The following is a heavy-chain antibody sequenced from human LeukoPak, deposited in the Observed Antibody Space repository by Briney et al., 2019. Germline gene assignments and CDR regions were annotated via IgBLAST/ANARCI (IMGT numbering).Heavy chain of an antibody. CDR2: TYPGESDT. J-gene: IGHJ4*02. Sequence: KSLHLSCMASGYSFTTYSIGGARQMPGKGLDGMGITYPGESDTRYSPSLQGQVTISTDESITTAYVQWSSLNASDSAMYYCARGGLVGSTKNYFDYWGQGTLVTVSS. CDR3: ARGGLVGSTKNYFDY. V-gene: IGHV5-51*01. D-gene: IGHD2-8*01. CDR1: GYSFTTYS.